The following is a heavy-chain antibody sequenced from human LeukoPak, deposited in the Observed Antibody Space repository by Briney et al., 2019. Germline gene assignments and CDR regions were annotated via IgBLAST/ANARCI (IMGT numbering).Heavy chain of an antibody. CDR3: ARERRQLERWIDY. Sequence: SETLSLTCTVSGGSISSYYWYWLRQPPGKGLEWIGYIFHSGNTRHNPSLKSRVTISVDTPKNQFSLRLTSVTAVDTAVYYCARERRQLERWIDYWGQGTLVTVSS. J-gene: IGHJ4*02. CDR2: IFHSGNT. D-gene: IGHD1-1*01. V-gene: IGHV4-59*01. CDR1: GGSISSYY.